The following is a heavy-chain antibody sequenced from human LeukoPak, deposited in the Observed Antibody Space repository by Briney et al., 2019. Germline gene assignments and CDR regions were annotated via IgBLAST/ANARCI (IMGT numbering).Heavy chain of an antibody. D-gene: IGHD3-10*01. Sequence: GGSLRLSCAASGFTFSSYSMNWVRQAPGKGLEWVSSISSSSSYIYYADSVKGRFTISRDNAKNSLYLQMNSLRAEDTAVYYCARDHVLWFGELFPDYWGQGTLVTVSS. CDR2: ISSSSSYI. CDR3: ARDHVLWFGELFPDY. J-gene: IGHJ4*02. V-gene: IGHV3-21*01. CDR1: GFTFSSYS.